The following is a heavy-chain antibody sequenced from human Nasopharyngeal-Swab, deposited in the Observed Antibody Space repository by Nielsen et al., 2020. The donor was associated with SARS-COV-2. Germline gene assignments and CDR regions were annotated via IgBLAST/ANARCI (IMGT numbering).Heavy chain of an antibody. D-gene: IGHD6-13*01. V-gene: IGHV4-34*01. CDR2: INHSGST. J-gene: IGHJ5*02. Sequence: WIRQPPGKGLEWIGEINHSGSTNYNPSLKSRVTISVDTSKNQFSLKLSSVTAADTAVYYCARGQKGEQQLDPPLKTNNWFDHWGQGTLVTLL. CDR3: ARGQKGEQQLDPPLKTNNWFDH.